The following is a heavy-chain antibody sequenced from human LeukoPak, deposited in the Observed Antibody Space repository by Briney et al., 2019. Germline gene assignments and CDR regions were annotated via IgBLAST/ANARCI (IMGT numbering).Heavy chain of an antibody. D-gene: IGHD3-22*01. Sequence: GGSLRLSCAASGFTFSSYGMHWVRQAPGKGLEWVAFIPYDGSNKYYADSVKGRFTISRDNSKNTLYLQMNSLRAEDTAVYYCAKGGTAPYYDSSGLPFDPWGQGTLVTVSS. CDR2: IPYDGSNK. CDR1: GFTFSSYG. J-gene: IGHJ5*02. V-gene: IGHV3-30*02. CDR3: AKGGTAPYYDSSGLPFDP.